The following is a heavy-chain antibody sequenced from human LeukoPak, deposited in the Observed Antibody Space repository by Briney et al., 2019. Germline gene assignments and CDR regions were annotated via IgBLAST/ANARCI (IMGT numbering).Heavy chain of an antibody. Sequence: GGSLRLSCAASGFTFSAYSMNWVRQAPGKGLEWVSSISSTSDYIYYADSVKGRFTISRDNAKNSLYLQMNSLRAEDTAVYYCGRQAAPDYWGQGTLVTVSS. J-gene: IGHJ4*02. CDR2: ISSTSDYI. CDR1: GFTFSAYS. D-gene: IGHD2-15*01. CDR3: GRQAAPDY. V-gene: IGHV3-21*01.